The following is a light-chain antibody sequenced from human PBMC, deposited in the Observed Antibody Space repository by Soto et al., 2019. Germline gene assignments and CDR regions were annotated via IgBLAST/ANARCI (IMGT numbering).Light chain of an antibody. Sequence: QSVLTQSSSASASLGSSVKLTCTLSSVHSTYIIAWHQQQPGKAPRYLMKLEGSGSYNKGSGIPDRLSGSSSGADRYLTISNLQFEDEADYYCETCDTNVVVFGGGTKLTVL. J-gene: IGLJ2*01. CDR2: LEGSGSY. CDR1: SVHSTYI. CDR3: ETCDTNVVV. V-gene: IGLV4-60*02.